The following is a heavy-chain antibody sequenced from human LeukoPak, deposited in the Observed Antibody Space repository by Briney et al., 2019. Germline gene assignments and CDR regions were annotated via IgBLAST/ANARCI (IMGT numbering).Heavy chain of an antibody. D-gene: IGHD2-15*01. CDR3: ARVPSGGPFDY. J-gene: IGHJ4*02. CDR2: ISAYNGNT. CDR1: GYTFTSYY. Sequence: GASVKVSCKASGYTFTSYYIHWVRQAPGQGLEWMGWISAYNGNTNYAQRLQGRVTMTTDTSTSTAYMELRSLTSDDTAVYYCARVPSGGPFDYWGQGTLVTVSS. V-gene: IGHV1-18*04.